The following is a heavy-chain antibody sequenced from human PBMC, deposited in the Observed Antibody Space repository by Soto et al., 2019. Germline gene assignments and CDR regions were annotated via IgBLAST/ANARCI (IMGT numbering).Heavy chain of an antibody. D-gene: IGHD6-13*01. CDR2: LSDSGDSI. CDR1: GFTFSSPS. J-gene: IGHJ4*02. Sequence: PGGSPRISCTASGFTFSSPSITWGRQAPGKGLEWVSGLSDSGDSIYYADSVKGRFTIYRDNSMNTLYLQMNTLRVEDTAVYYCAKVSSSWYAGFFDLWGQGTLVTVYS. CDR3: AKVSSSWYAGFFDL. V-gene: IGHV3-23*01.